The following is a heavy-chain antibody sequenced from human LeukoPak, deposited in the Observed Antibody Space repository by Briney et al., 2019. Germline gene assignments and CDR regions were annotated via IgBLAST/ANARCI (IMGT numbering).Heavy chain of an antibody. J-gene: IGHJ4*02. CDR2: IKSKTDGGTT. CDR1: GFTFSNAW. V-gene: IGHV3-15*01. D-gene: IGHD6-19*01. CDR3: TTVSSGYSSGWYVGPIDY. Sequence: PGGSLRLSCAASGFTFSNAWMSWVRQAPGKGLEWVGRIKSKTDGGTTDYAAPVKGRFTISRDDPKNTLYLQMNSLKTEDTAVYYCTTVSSGYSSGWYVGPIDYWGQGTLVTVSS.